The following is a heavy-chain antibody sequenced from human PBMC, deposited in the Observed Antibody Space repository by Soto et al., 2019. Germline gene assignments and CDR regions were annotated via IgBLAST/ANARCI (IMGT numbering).Heavy chain of an antibody. J-gene: IGHJ4*02. Sequence: QVQLVEAGGGVVQPGRSLRLSCAASGFTFSNYGMHWVRQAPGKGLEWVAVISYDGSNEYYADSVKGRFTISRDNSKNTLYLQMNSLKAEDTAIYYCVKERMEQYQVLPFFEYWGQGTQVTVSS. CDR3: VKERMEQYQVLPFFEY. V-gene: IGHV3-30*18. CDR2: ISYDGSNE. D-gene: IGHD2-2*01. CDR1: GFTFSNYG.